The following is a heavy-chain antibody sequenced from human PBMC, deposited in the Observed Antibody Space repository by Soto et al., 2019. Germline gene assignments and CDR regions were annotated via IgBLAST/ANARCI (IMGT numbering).Heavy chain of an antibody. J-gene: IGHJ4*02. D-gene: IGHD6-19*01. V-gene: IGHV3-7*03. CDR2: IKQDGSEK. Sequence: GGSLRLSCAASGFTFSSYWMSWVRQAPGKGLEWVANIKQDGSEKYYVDSVKGRFTISRDNAKNSLYLQMNSLRAEDTAVYYCANSRGSSGWWVFFDYWGQGTLVTVSS. CDR1: GFTFSSYW. CDR3: ANSRGSSGWWVFFDY.